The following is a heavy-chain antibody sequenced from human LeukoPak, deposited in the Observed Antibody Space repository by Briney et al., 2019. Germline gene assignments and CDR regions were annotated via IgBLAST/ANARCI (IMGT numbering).Heavy chain of an antibody. D-gene: IGHD3-16*02. J-gene: IGHJ6*03. V-gene: IGHV1-69*13. CDR2: IIPIFGTA. Sequence: SVKVSCRASGGTFSSYAISWVRQAPGQGLEWMGGIIPIFGTANYAQKFQGRVTITADESTSTAYMELSSLRSEDTAVYYCARVVGYDYVWGSYRPSRGYYYYYMDVWGKGTTVTISS. CDR3: ARVVGYDYVWGSYRPSRGYYYYYMDV. CDR1: GGTFSSYA.